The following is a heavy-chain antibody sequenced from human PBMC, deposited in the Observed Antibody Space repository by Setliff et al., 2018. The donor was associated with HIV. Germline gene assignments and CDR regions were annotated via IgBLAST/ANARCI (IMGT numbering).Heavy chain of an antibody. CDR3: ARGGYYYYFGVDV. D-gene: IGHD3-16*01. Sequence: SETLSLTCTVSGGSISSETFSWNWIRQPAGKGLEWIGRIYTSGSTDYNPSLKSRVPMSVDTSKNQFSLKLSSVTAADTAVYYGARGGYYYYFGVDVWGQGTTVTV. CDR1: GGSISSETFS. J-gene: IGHJ6*02. CDR2: IYTSGST. V-gene: IGHV4-61*02.